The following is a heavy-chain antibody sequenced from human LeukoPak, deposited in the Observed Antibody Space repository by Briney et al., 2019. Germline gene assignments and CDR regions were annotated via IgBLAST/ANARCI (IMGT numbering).Heavy chain of an antibody. J-gene: IGHJ4*02. CDR3: GRAQGATHY. V-gene: IGHV4-38-2*01. CDR2: IYHSGST. D-gene: IGHD1-26*01. CDR1: GYSISSGPY. Sequence: SETLSLTCAVSGYSISSGPYWCYMRQPPGKGLEWIGSIYHSGSTYYNPSLKSRVTISVDTYKNQFSLKVNSVTAADTAVYYLGRAQGATHYWGQGTLVTVSS.